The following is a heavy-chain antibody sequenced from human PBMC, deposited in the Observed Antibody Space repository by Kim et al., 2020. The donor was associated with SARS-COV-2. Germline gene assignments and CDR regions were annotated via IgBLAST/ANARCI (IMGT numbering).Heavy chain of an antibody. J-gene: IGHJ4*02. V-gene: IGHV3-30*07. Sequence: GDPVKGRFTTARDSSKDNRYLQMNSLRAEDTALYYCARGRSITVAGIFNSWGQGTLVTVSS. D-gene: IGHD6-19*01. CDR3: ARGRSITVAGIFNS.